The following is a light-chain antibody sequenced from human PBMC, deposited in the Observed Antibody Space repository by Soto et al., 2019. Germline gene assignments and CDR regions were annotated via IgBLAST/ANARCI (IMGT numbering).Light chain of an antibody. Sequence: DIQMTQSPSSLSASVGARVTITCQASQDIRKYLNWYQQKPGKAPKLLIYDAFNLQTGVPSRFRGSGYGTDFTFTSSSLQPEDIATYYCQHYDDLPLTFGGGTKVDIK. CDR2: DAF. CDR3: QHYDDLPLT. CDR1: QDIRKY. V-gene: IGKV1-33*01. J-gene: IGKJ4*01.